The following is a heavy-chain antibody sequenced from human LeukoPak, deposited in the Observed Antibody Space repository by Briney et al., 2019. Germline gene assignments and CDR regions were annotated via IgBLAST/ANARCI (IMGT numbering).Heavy chain of an antibody. D-gene: IGHD1-7*01. CDR2: TYYSGST. J-gene: IGHJ6*02. CDR3: ARDPAGTAYTGGGIDV. CDR1: GGSISSSSYY. Sequence: SETLSLTCTVSGGSISSSSYYWGWIRQPPGKGLEWIGSTYYSGSTYYNPSHKSRVTISVDTSKNQFSLKLTSVTAADTATYYCARDPAGTAYTGGGIDVWGQGTTVTVSS. V-gene: IGHV4-39*07.